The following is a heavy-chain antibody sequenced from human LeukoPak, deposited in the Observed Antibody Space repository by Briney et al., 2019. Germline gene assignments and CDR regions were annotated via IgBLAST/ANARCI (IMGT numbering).Heavy chain of an antibody. CDR1: GYSFTSYW. CDR2: IYPGDSDT. CDR3: ARHLYSSSWSLYYYYYMDV. V-gene: IGHV5-51*01. Sequence: NLGESLKISCKGSGYSFTSYWIGWVRQMPGKGLEWMGIIYPGDSDTRYSPSFQGQVTISADKSISTAYLQWSSLKASDTAMYYCARHLYSSSWSLYYYYYMDVWGKGTTVTVSS. J-gene: IGHJ6*03. D-gene: IGHD6-13*01.